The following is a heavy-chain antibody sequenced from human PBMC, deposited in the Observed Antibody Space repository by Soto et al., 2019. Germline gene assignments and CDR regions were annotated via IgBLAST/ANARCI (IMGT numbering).Heavy chain of an antibody. CDR2: ISGSGYST. V-gene: IGHV3-23*01. D-gene: IGHD3-16*01. CDR1: GFTLSSYA. Sequence: GGSLRLSCAASGFTLSSYAMSWVRQAPGKGLEWVSAISGSGYSTYYADSVKGRFTISRDSSKDTVYLQLNSLRAEDTAVYYCVSYYDYIWGSLVDYWGQGTLVTVSS. CDR3: VSYYDYIWGSLVDY. J-gene: IGHJ4*02.